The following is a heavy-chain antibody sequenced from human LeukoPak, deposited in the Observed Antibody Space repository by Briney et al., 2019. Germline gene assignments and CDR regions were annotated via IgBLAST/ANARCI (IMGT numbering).Heavy chain of an antibody. CDR1: GFTVSSNY. CDR3: ARDVPWFGGSYYYYYMDV. CDR2: IYSGGST. D-gene: IGHD3-10*01. J-gene: IGHJ6*03. Sequence: PAGGSLRLSCAASGFTVSSNYMSWVRQAPGKGLEWVSVIYSGGSTYYADSVKGRFTISRDNSKNTLYLQMNSLRAEDTAVYYCARDVPWFGGSYYYYYMDVWGKGTTVTVSS. V-gene: IGHV3-53*01.